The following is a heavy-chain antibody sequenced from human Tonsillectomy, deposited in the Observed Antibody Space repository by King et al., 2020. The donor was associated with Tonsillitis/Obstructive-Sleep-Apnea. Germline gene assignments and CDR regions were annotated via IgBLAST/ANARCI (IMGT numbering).Heavy chain of an antibody. Sequence: VQLVESGGGLVKPGGSLRLSCAASGFTFSSYSMNWVRQAPGKGLEWVSSISSSSSYIYYADSVKGRFTISRDNAKNSLYLQMNSLRAEDTAVYYCARGGYCSSTSCYGGDAFDIWGQGTMVTVSS. CDR2: ISSSSSYI. CDR3: ARGGYCSSTSCYGGDAFDI. V-gene: IGHV3-21*01. J-gene: IGHJ3*02. D-gene: IGHD2-2*01. CDR1: GFTFSSYS.